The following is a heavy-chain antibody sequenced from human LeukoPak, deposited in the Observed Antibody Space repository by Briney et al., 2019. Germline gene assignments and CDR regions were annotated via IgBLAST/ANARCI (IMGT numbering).Heavy chain of an antibody. CDR3: ARRRRLDSGSDPLDS. J-gene: IGHJ4*02. D-gene: IGHD5-12*01. Sequence: GESLKISCKGSGYSFTSYWIGWVRQMPGKGLEWMGFIYPSDSDTRYSPSFRGQVSISADKSISTAYLQWSSLTASDTARYYCARRRRLDSGSDPLDSWGQGTLVTVSS. CDR2: IYPSDSDT. CDR1: GYSFTSYW. V-gene: IGHV5-51*01.